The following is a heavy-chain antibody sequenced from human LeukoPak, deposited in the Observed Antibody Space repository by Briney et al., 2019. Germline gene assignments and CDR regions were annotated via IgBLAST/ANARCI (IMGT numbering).Heavy chain of an antibody. V-gene: IGHV1-69*13. CDR1: GGTFSSYA. D-gene: IGHD3-16*02. CDR2: IIPIFGTA. J-gene: IGHJ3*02. CDR3: ARIYVWGSYRPEYAFDI. Sequence: SVKVSRKASGGTFSSYAISWVRQAPGQGLEWMGGIIPIFGTANYAQKFQGRVTITADESTSTAYMELSSLRSEDTAVYYCARIYVWGSYRPEYAFDIWGQGTMVTVSS.